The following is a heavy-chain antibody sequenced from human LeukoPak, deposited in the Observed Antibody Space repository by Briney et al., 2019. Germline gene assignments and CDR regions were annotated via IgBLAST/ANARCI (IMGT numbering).Heavy chain of an antibody. V-gene: IGHV4-4*07. Sequence: PSETLSLTCTVSGGSISSYYWSWIRQPAGKGLEWIGRIYTSGSTNYNPSLKSRVTMSVDTSKNQFSLKLSSVTAADTAVYYCARASYSGSYSWFDPWGQGTLVTVSS. J-gene: IGHJ5*02. CDR1: GGSISSYY. CDR3: ARASYSGSYSWFDP. CDR2: IYTSGST. D-gene: IGHD1-26*01.